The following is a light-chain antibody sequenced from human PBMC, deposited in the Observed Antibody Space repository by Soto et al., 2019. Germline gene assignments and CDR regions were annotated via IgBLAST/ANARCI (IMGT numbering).Light chain of an antibody. CDR2: RAS. V-gene: IGKV1-5*03. J-gene: IGKJ1*01. CDR3: QQYPTWT. CDR1: QSISRW. Sequence: DIQMTQSPFTLSASVGDRVTITCRASQSISRWLAWYQQKPGKAPKLLIYRASSLESGVPSRFSGSGSGTEFTLTISRLQSDDSANYYCQQYPTWTFGQGTKVEIK.